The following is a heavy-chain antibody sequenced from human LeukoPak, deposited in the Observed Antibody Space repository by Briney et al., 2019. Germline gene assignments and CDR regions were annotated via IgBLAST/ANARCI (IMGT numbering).Heavy chain of an antibody. Sequence: PGGSLRLSCAASGFSFGAYSMNWVRQAPGKGLEWVGRIKSKTDGGTAGSAAPVKGRFTISRDDSKNTLYLEMNNLRTDDTGVYYCTRARSYYGMDVWGQGTTVTVSS. CDR3: TRARSYYGMDV. CDR2: IKSKTDGGTA. J-gene: IGHJ6*02. V-gene: IGHV3-15*01. CDR1: GFSFGAYS.